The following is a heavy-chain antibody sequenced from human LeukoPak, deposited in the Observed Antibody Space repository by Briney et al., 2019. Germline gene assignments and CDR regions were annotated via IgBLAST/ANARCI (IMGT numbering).Heavy chain of an antibody. CDR1: GFTFSSYA. CDR3: AKAPAALDYYYMDV. J-gene: IGHJ6*03. V-gene: IGHV3-23*01. CDR2: ISGSGGST. Sequence: GGSLRLSCAASGFTFSSYAMSWVRQAPGKGLEWVSAISGSGGSTYYADSVKGRFTISRDNSKNTLYLQMNSLRAEDTAVYYCAKAPAALDYYYMDVWGKGTTVTVSS.